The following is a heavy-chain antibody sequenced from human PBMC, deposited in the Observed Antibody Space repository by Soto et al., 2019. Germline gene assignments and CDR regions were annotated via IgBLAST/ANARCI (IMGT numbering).Heavy chain of an antibody. V-gene: IGHV3-23*01. Sequence: GGSLRLSCAVSGFSFSSYPMTWVRQAPGKGLEWVSSISGSGGATYYADSVKGRFTISRDNSKNTLYLQLNTLRAEDTAIYYCAKAVSGPFSVFDSWGQGTRVTVSS. D-gene: IGHD6-19*01. CDR1: GFSFSSYP. CDR3: AKAVSGPFSVFDS. J-gene: IGHJ4*02. CDR2: ISGSGGAT.